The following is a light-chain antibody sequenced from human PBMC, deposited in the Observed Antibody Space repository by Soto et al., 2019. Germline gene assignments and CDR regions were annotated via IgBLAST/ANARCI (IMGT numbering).Light chain of an antibody. J-gene: IGKJ3*01. CDR2: DAS. CDR3: QQYDNRPFP. V-gene: IGKV1-33*01. CDR1: QDISKF. Sequence: DIQMTQSPSSLSASVGDRVSFTCQASQDISKFLNWYQHKPGQAPSLLIYDASKSQFGVPSRFSGSGSGTDCTFTISSLQPEDNATYYCQQYDNRPFPCGPGTKVDVK.